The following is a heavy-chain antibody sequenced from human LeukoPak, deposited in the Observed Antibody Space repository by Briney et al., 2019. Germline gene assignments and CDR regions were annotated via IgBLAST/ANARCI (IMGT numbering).Heavy chain of an antibody. D-gene: IGHD3-16*02. CDR1: GFTFSSHA. CDR3: ARDHPHSFIGYGMDV. J-gene: IGHJ6*02. CDR2: ISYDGSNK. V-gene: IGHV3-30-3*01. Sequence: GGSLRLSCAASGFTFSSHAMHWVRQAPGKGLEWVAVISYDGSNKYYADSVKGRFTISRDNSKNTLYLQMNSLRAEDTAVYYCARDHPHSFIGYGMDVWGQGTTVTVSS.